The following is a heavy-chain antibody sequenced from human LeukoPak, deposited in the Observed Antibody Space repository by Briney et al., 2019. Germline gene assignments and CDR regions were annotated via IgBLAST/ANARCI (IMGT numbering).Heavy chain of an antibody. J-gene: IGHJ3*02. CDR3: AGETGIIAPGAFDI. CDR1: GFTVSNNY. Sequence: SGGSLRLSRAASGFTVSNNYMTWVRQAPGKGLEWVSVIYSGGSTYYADSVKGRFTISRDNSKNTLYLQMNSLRAEDTAVYYCAGETGIIAPGAFDIWGQGTMVTVSS. CDR2: IYSGGST. V-gene: IGHV3-53*01. D-gene: IGHD1-1*01.